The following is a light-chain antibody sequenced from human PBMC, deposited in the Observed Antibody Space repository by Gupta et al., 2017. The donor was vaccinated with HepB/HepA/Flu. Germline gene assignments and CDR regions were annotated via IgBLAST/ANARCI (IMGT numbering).Light chain of an antibody. J-gene: IGKJ2*01. Sequence: EIVLTQSPGTVSLSPGERATLSCRASQSVSSSYLAWYQQKPGQAPRLLIYGASSRATGISDRFSGSGSGTDFTLTISRRGPEDFAVYYCQQYGSSPMYTFGQGTKLEIK. CDR3: QQYGSSPMYT. V-gene: IGKV3-20*01. CDR1: QSVSSSY. CDR2: GAS.